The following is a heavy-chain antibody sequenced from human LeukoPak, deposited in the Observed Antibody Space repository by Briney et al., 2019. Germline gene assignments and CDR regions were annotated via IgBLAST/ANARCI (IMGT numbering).Heavy chain of an antibody. CDR3: ARDHAYGYAFDI. J-gene: IGHJ3*02. D-gene: IGHD4-17*01. V-gene: IGHV1-69*13. Sequence: SVKVSCKASGGTFSSYAISWVRQAPGQGLEWMGGIIPIFGTANYAQKFQGRVTITADESTSTAYMELSSLRSVDTAVYYCARDHAYGYAFDIWGQGTMVTVSS. CDR2: IIPIFGTA. CDR1: GGTFSSYA.